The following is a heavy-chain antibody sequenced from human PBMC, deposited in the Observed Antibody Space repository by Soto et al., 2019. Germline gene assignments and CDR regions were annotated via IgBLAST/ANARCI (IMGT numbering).Heavy chain of an antibody. CDR3: ATQEVGGSYVYTFDP. CDR2: IYYSGST. CDR1: GASITSSSYY. V-gene: IGHV4-39*01. J-gene: IGHJ5*02. D-gene: IGHD1-26*01. Sequence: QLHLRESGPGLVKPSETLSLTCTVSGASITSSSYYWGWIRQPPGKGLEWIGSIYYSGSTYYNPSLKSRVTISVDTSKHQFSLKLSSVTAADTAVYYCATQEVGGSYVYTFDPWGQGTLVTVSS.